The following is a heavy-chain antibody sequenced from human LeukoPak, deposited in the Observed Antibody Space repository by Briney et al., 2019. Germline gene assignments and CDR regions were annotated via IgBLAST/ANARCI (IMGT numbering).Heavy chain of an antibody. D-gene: IGHD3-10*01. V-gene: IGHV4-34*01. J-gene: IGHJ4*02. CDR1: GGSFSGYY. CDR2: INHSGST. Sequence: SETLSLTCAVYGGSFSGYYWSWIRQPPGKGLEWIGEINHSGSTNYNPSLKSRVTISVDTSKNQFSLKLSSVTAADTAVYYCARGYPSRVRGAYCDYWGQGTLVTVSS. CDR3: ARGYPSRVRGAYCDY.